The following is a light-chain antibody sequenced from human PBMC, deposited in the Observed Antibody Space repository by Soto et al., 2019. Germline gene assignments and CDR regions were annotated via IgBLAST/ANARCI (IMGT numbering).Light chain of an antibody. J-gene: IGKJ2*01. CDR2: AAS. CDR3: QQLNSYPLYT. V-gene: IGKV1-9*01. CDR1: QGISTY. Sequence: DIQLTQSPSFLSASVGDRVTITCRASQGISTYLAWYQQKPGKAPKLLIYAASTSQSGVPSRFSGSGSGAEFTLTISSLQPEDFATYYCQQLNSYPLYTFGQGTKLEIK.